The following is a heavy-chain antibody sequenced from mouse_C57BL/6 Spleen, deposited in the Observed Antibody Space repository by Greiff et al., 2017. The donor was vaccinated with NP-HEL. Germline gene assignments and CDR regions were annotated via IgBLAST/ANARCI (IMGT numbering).Heavy chain of an antibody. Sequence: VQLQQSDAELVKPGASVKISCKVSGYTFTDHTIHWVKQRPEQGLEWIGYIYPRDGSTKYNEKFKGKATLTADKSSSTAYMQLKSLTSEDSAFYFCARRSNWEAWFAYWGQGTLVTVSA. CDR3: ARRSNWEAWFAY. V-gene: IGHV1-78*01. CDR1: GYTFTDHT. CDR2: IYPRDGST. D-gene: IGHD4-1*01. J-gene: IGHJ3*01.